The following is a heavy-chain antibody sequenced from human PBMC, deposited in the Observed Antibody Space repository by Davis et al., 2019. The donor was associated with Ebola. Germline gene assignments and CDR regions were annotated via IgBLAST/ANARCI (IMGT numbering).Heavy chain of an antibody. J-gene: IGHJ4*02. CDR2: ISSSGSTI. D-gene: IGHD3-3*01. V-gene: IGHV3-11*04. Sequence: GESLKISCAASGFTFSDYYMSWIRQAPGKGLEWVSYISSSGSTIYYADSVKGRFTISRDNAKNSLYLQMNSLRAEDTAVYYCARAITIFYSYYFDYWGQGTLVTVSS. CDR1: GFTFSDYY. CDR3: ARAITIFYSYYFDY.